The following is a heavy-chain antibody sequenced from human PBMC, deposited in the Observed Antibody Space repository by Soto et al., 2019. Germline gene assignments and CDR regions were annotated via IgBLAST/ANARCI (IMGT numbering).Heavy chain of an antibody. V-gene: IGHV4-31*03. D-gene: IGHD3-22*01. Sequence: SETMPLTCTVSGGPISNGVCCWSWISKHPGKGLEWIGYIYYSGSTYYNYYNPSLKSRVTISVDTSKNQFSLKLTSVTAADTAVYYCARLGGYYQSLDTWGQGTLVTSPQ. CDR2: IYYSGSTYYN. CDR3: ARLGGYYQSLDT. J-gene: IGHJ5*02. CDR1: GGPISNGVCC.